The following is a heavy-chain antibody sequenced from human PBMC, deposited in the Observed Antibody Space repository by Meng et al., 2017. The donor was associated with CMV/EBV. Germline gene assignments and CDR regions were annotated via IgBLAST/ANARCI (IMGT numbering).Heavy chain of an antibody. V-gene: IGHV4-34*01. Sequence: SETLSLTCAAYGWSFSGYYWSWIRQPPGKGLEWIGEINHSGSTNYNPSLKSRVTISADTSKNQFSLKLSTVTAADTAVYYCARAPEDGYNSLDYWGQGTLVTVSS. CDR3: ARAPEDGYNSLDY. CDR2: INHSGST. D-gene: IGHD5-24*01. CDR1: GWSFSGYY. J-gene: IGHJ4*02.